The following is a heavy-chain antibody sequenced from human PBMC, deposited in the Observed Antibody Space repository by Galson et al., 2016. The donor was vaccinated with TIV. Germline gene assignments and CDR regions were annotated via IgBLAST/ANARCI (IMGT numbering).Heavy chain of an antibody. Sequence: SLRLSCAASGFTFSSYSMHWVRQAPGKGLEWVAVISYDGSNNADSVKGRFTISRDKSKNTLYLQMNSLRGEDTAVYYCARTLTSYYFDYWGQGTLVTVSS. CDR3: ARTLTSYYFDY. D-gene: IGHD1-20*01. J-gene: IGHJ4*02. CDR1: GFTFSSYS. V-gene: IGHV3-30-3*01. CDR2: ISYDGSN.